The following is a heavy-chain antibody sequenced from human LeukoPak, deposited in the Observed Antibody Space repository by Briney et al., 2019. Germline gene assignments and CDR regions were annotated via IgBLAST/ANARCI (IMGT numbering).Heavy chain of an antibody. CDR1: GFTFRNYG. D-gene: IGHD4-17*01. Sequence: PGGSLRLSCAASGFTFRNYGMHWVRQAPGKGLEWVGRISSKSDGGTTDYAAPVKGRFTISRDDSTNTLSLQMSSLKAEDTALYFCITEPHDYGDFTFGYWGQGTLVTVSS. J-gene: IGHJ4*02. CDR3: ITEPHDYGDFTFGY. V-gene: IGHV3-15*01. CDR2: ISSKSDGGTT.